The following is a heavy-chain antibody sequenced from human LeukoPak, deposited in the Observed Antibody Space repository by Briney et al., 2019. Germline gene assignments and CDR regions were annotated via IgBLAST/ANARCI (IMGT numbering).Heavy chain of an antibody. CDR2: IKQDGSEK. D-gene: IGHD2-15*01. V-gene: IGHV3-7*01. J-gene: IGHJ6*03. CDR1: GFTFSSYW. Sequence: GGSLRLSCAASGFTFSSYWMSWVRQAPGKGLVWVANIKQDGSEKYYVDSVKGRFTISRDNAKNSLYLQMNSLRAEDTAAYYCAREGFYSYYYYMDVWGKGTTVTVSS. CDR3: AREGFYSYYYYMDV.